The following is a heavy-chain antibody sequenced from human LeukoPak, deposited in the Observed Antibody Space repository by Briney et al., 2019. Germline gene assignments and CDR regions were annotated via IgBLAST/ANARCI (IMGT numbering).Heavy chain of an antibody. Sequence: SLKGRFTISRDNAKNSLYLQMNSLRAEDTAVYYCARGGVGATDLDYWGQGTLVTVSS. D-gene: IGHD1-26*01. V-gene: IGHV3-21*01. J-gene: IGHJ4*02. CDR3: ARGGVGATDLDY.